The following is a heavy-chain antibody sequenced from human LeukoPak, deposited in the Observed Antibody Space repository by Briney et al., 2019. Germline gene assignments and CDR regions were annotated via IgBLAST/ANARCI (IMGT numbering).Heavy chain of an antibody. CDR1: GYTFTSND. Sequence: ASVKVSCKASGYTFTSNDIDWVRQATGQGLEWMGWMNPNSGNTGYAQKFQGRVAMTRNTSISTAYMELSSLRSEDTAVYYCARGTVCGSGGKCSGSWYYDYWGQGTLVTVSS. J-gene: IGHJ4*02. CDR3: ARGTVCGSGGKCSGSWYYDY. D-gene: IGHD6-13*01. V-gene: IGHV1-8*01. CDR2: MNPNSGNT.